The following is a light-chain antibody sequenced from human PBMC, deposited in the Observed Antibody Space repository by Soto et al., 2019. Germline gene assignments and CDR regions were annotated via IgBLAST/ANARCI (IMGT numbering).Light chain of an antibody. CDR1: SRDVGGYNY. Sequence: QSVLTRPASVSGSPGQSITISCTGTSRDVGGYNYVSWYQQHPGKAPKFMIYDVSNRPSGVSNRFSGSKSGNTASLTISGLQAEDEADYYCSSYTTSNTRQIVFGTGTKVTVL. CDR2: DVS. CDR3: SSYTTSNTRQIV. J-gene: IGLJ1*01. V-gene: IGLV2-14*01.